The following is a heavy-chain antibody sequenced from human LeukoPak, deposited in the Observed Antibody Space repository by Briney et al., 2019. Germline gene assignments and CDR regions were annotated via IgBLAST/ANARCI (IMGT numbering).Heavy chain of an antibody. D-gene: IGHD3-16*01. J-gene: IGHJ4*02. V-gene: IGHV1-8*01. CDR1: GYSFTSYD. Sequence: ASVKVSCKASGYSFTSYDINWVRQATGQGLEWMGGMNPNSGNTGYAQKFQGRVTMTRNTYISTAYMDLSSLRSEDTAVYYCARGALGVIDYWGQGTLVTVSS. CDR2: MNPNSGNT. CDR3: ARGALGVIDY.